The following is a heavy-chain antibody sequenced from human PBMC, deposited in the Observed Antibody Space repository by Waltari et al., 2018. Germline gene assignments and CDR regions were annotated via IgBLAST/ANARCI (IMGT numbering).Heavy chain of an antibody. D-gene: IGHD6-19*01. J-gene: IGHJ4*02. CDR2: ISWDGGST. V-gene: IGHV3-43D*04. Sequence: EVQLVESGGVVVQPGGSLRLSCAASGFTFDDYAMHWVRPAPGKGLEWVSLISWDGGSTYYADSVKGRFTISRDNSKNSLYLQMNSLRAEDTALYYCAKAFPPFIAVAGPFDYWGQGTLVTVSS. CDR3: AKAFPPFIAVAGPFDY. CDR1: GFTFDDYA.